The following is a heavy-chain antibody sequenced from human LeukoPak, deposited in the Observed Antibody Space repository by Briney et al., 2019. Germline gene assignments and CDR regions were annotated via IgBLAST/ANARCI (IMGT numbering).Heavy chain of an antibody. CDR1: GDSISSYY. J-gene: IGHJ4*02. CDR2: IYYRGST. Sequence: NPSETLSLTCTVSGDSISSYYWSWIRQPPGKGLEWIGYIYYRGSTTYNPSLKSRVTISVDTSKNQFSLKLISVTAADTAVYYCARGGGYSSGLDYWGQGTLVTVSS. CDR3: ARGGGYSSGLDY. V-gene: IGHV4-59*01. D-gene: IGHD6-19*01.